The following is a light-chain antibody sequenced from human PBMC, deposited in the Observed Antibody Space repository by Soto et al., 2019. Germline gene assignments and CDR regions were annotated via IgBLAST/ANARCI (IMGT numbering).Light chain of an antibody. CDR2: RAS. V-gene: IGKV3-15*01. Sequence: EIVMTQSPASLSVSPGERATLSCRASQSLNDNLAWYQQKPGKAPRLLIYRASTRATGVPARFSASGSGTEFTLTISSLQSEDSAVYYCHQYSNWPPWTFGPGTKAEIK. CDR3: HQYSNWPPWT. CDR1: QSLNDN. J-gene: IGKJ1*01.